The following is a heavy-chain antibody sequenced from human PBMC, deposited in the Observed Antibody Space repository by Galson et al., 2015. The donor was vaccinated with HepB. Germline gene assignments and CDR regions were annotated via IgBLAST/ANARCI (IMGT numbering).Heavy chain of an antibody. CDR1: GYTFTSYA. J-gene: IGHJ5*02. CDR3: ARVKYSSSWPAGNWFDP. Sequence: SVKVSCKASGYTFTSYAMHWVRQAPGQGLEWMGWISAYNGNTNYAQKLQGRVTMTTDTSTSTAYMELRSLRSDDTAVYYCARVKYSSSWPAGNWFDPWGQGTLVTVSS. CDR2: ISAYNGNT. D-gene: IGHD6-13*01. V-gene: IGHV1-18*01.